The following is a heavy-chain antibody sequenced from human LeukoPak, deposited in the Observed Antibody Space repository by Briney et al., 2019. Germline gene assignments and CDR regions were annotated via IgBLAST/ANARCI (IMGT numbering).Heavy chain of an antibody. CDR1: GFTFSSYW. CDR2: IKQDGSEK. CDR3: AKDLAARPAWAVDI. Sequence: GGSLRLSCAASGFTFSSYWMSWVRQAPGKGLEWVANIKQDGSEKYYVDSVKGRFTISRDNAKNSLYLQMNSLRAEDTALYYCAKDLAARPAWAVDIWGQGTMVTVSS. D-gene: IGHD6-6*01. V-gene: IGHV3-7*03. J-gene: IGHJ3*02.